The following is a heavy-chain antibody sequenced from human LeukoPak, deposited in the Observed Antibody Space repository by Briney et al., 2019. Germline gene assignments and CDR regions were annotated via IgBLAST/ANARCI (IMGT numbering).Heavy chain of an antibody. V-gene: IGHV4-31*03. D-gene: IGHD3-3*01. J-gene: IGHJ4*02. Sequence: SETLSLTCTVSGGSISSGGYYWSWIRQHPGKGLEWIGYIYYSGSTYYNPSLKSRVTISVDTSKNQFSLKLSSVTAADTAVYYCARANTIFGVVIRPFDYWGQGTLVTVSS. CDR3: ARANTIFGVVIRPFDY. CDR1: GGSISSGGYY. CDR2: IYYSGST.